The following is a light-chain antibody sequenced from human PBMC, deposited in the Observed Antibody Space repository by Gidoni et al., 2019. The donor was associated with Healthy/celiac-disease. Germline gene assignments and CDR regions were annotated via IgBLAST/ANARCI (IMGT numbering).Light chain of an antibody. CDR3: QQYGSSPPWT. V-gene: IGKV3-20*01. J-gene: IGKJ1*01. Sequence: EIVLTQSPGTLSLSPGERAPLSCRASQSVSSSYLAWYQQKPGQAPRLLIDGASSRATGIPDRFSGSGSGTDFTLTISRLEPEDFAVYYCQQYGSSPPWTFGQGTKVEIK. CDR1: QSVSSSY. CDR2: GAS.